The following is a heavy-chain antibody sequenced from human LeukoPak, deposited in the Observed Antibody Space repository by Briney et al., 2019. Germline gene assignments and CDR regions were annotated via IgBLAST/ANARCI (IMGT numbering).Heavy chain of an antibody. CDR1: GFTFSRYA. CDR3: ANLIAAAAN. J-gene: IGHJ4*02. Sequence: GGSLRLSCAASGFTFSRYAMSWVRQAPGKGLEWVSGISDSGGSTYYADSVKGRFTISRDNSKNTLYLQMNSLRAEDTAVYYCANLIAAAANWGQGTLVTVSS. V-gene: IGHV3-23*01. D-gene: IGHD6-13*01. CDR2: ISDSGGST.